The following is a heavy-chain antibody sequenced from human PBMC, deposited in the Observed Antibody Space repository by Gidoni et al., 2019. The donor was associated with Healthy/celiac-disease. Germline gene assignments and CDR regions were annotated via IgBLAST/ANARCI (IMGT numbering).Heavy chain of an antibody. CDR3: ARGLPRGSSTMVRGVIPQYFQH. D-gene: IGHD3-10*01. CDR1: GGSFSGYH. CDR2: INHSGST. Sequence: QVPLQQWGAGLLKPSETLSLTCAVYGGSFSGYHCSWIRQPPGKGLEWIGEINHSGSTNDNPSYKSRVTRSVDTSKNQFILKLSSVTAGETAVYYCARGLPRGSSTMVRGVIPQYFQHWGQGTLVTVSS. J-gene: IGHJ1*01. V-gene: IGHV4-34*01.